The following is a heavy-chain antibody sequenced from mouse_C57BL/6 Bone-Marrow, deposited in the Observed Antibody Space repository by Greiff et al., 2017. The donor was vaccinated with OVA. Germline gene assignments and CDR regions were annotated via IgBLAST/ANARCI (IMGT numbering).Heavy chain of an antibody. CDR2: ISGGGGNT. CDR3: ARVTTVWYFDV. J-gene: IGHJ1*03. CDR1: GFTFSSYT. D-gene: IGHD2-2*01. Sequence: EVKVEESGGGLVKPGGSLKLSCAASGFTFSSYTMSWVRQTPEKRLEWVATISGGGGNTYYPDSVKGRFTISRDNAKNTLYLQMSSLRSEDTALYYCARVTTVWYFDVWGTGTTVTVSS. V-gene: IGHV5-9*01.